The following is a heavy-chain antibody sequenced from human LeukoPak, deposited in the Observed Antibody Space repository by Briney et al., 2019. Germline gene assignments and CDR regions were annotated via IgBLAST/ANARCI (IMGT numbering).Heavy chain of an antibody. D-gene: IGHD6-6*01. CDR2: INHSGST. CDR1: GGSFSGYY. Sequence: PSETLSLTCAVYGGSFSGYYWSWIRQPPGKGLEWIGEINHSGSTNYSPSLKSRVTISVDTSKNQFSLKLSSVTAADTAVYYCAGSHEAALFDYWGQGTLVTVSS. J-gene: IGHJ4*02. CDR3: AGSHEAALFDY. V-gene: IGHV4-34*01.